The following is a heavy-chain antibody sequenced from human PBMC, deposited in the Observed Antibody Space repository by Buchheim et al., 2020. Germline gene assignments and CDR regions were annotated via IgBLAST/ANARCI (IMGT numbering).Heavy chain of an antibody. Sequence: EVQLVESGGGLVQPGGSLRLSCAASGFTVSSNYMSWVRQAPGKGLEWVSVIYSGGSTYYADSVKGRFTISRHNSNNTLYLQMNSLRAEDTAVYYCARVSHYGSGSYYLDWGQGTL. CDR2: IYSGGST. J-gene: IGHJ4*02. CDR3: ARVSHYGSGSYYLD. V-gene: IGHV3-53*04. CDR1: GFTVSSNY. D-gene: IGHD3-10*01.